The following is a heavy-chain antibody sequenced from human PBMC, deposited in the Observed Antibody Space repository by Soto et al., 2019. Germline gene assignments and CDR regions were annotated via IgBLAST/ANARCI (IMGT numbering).Heavy chain of an antibody. Sequence: QVQLVQSGGEVKKPGASVKLSCKASGFTFTSHHIHWVRQAPGQGLECMGVTNPTGLRTNHAHRFQGRVTETMDTSTSTVYMELRSLTPADTAVYYCANMPLSRYPQLTAPDEEVVGVWGHGITVIVSS. CDR2: TNPTGLRT. D-gene: IGHD1-1*01. CDR1: GFTFTSHH. J-gene: IGHJ6*02. CDR3: ANMPLSRYPQLTAPDEEVVGV. V-gene: IGHV1-46*01.